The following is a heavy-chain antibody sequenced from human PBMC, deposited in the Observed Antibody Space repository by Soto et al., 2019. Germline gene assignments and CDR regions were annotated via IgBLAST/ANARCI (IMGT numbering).Heavy chain of an antibody. V-gene: IGHV3-53*01. D-gene: IGHD3-3*01. CDR3: ARDSTYCDFWSGYLNYGMDV. Sequence: PGGSLRLSCAASGFTVSSNYMSWVRQAPGKGLEWVSVIYSGGSTYYADSVKGRFTISRDNSKNTLYLQMNSLRAEDTAVYYCARDSTYCDFWSGYLNYGMDVWGQGTTVTVSS. CDR1: GFTVSSNY. CDR2: IYSGGST. J-gene: IGHJ6*02.